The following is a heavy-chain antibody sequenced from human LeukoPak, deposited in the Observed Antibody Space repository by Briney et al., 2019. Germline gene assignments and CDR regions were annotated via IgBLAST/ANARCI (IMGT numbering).Heavy chain of an antibody. J-gene: IGHJ4*02. CDR3: ARLRAAPWGFDY. CDR2: INHSGST. V-gene: IGHV4-34*01. Sequence: SETLSLTCAVYGGSFSGYYWRWLRQPPGKGLVWIGEINHSGSTNYNPSLKSRVSISVNTSKNQFSLKLNSVTAADTALYYCARLRAAPWGFDYWGQGSLVPVSS. CDR1: GGSFSGYY. D-gene: IGHD2-2*01.